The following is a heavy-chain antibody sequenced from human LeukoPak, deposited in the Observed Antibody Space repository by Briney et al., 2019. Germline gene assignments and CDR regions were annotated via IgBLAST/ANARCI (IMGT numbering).Heavy chain of an antibody. CDR3: ARTGFGDNWFDP. V-gene: IGHV1-69*02. Sequence: EWMGRIIPILGIANYAQKFQGRVTITADKSTSTAYMELSSLRSEDTAVYYCARTGFGDNWFDPWGQGTLVTVSS. CDR2: IIPILGIA. D-gene: IGHD3-10*01. J-gene: IGHJ5*02.